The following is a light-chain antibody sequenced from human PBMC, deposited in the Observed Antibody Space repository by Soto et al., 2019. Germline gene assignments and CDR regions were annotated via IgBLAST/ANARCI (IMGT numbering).Light chain of an antibody. J-gene: IGKJ1*01. V-gene: IGKV3-20*01. CDR3: QQYGGSPRT. Sequence: EIVLTQSPGTLSLSPGEGATLSCRASQSVSSSLAWYQQKRGQAPRLLLHGASSRATGIPDRFSGSGSGTDFTLTISRLEPEDFAVYYCQQYGGSPRTFGQGTKVEVK. CDR1: QSVSSS. CDR2: GAS.